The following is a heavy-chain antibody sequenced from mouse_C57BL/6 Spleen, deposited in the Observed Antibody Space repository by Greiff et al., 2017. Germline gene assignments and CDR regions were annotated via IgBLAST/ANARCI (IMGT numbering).Heavy chain of an antibody. CDR3: ARSGITTVVADY. D-gene: IGHD1-1*01. Sequence: QVQLKQSGAELVKPGASVKISCKASGYAFSSYWMNWVKQRPGKGLEWIGQIYPGDGDTTYNGKFKGKATLTADKSSSTAYMQLSSLTSEDSAVYFCARSGITTVVADYWGQGTTLTVSS. CDR2: IYPGDGDT. J-gene: IGHJ2*01. CDR1: GYAFSSYW. V-gene: IGHV1-80*01.